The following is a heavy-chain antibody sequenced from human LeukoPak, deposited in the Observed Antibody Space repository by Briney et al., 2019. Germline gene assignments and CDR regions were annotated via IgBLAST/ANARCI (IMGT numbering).Heavy chain of an antibody. J-gene: IGHJ4*02. V-gene: IGHV4-34*01. Sequence: SETLSLTCAVYGGSFSGYYWSWIRQPPGEGLEWIGEINHSGSTNYNPSLKSRVTISVDTSKNQFSLKLSSVTAADTAVYYCARYEQQLVPFDYWGQGTLVTVSS. D-gene: IGHD6-13*01. CDR2: INHSGST. CDR3: ARYEQQLVPFDY. CDR1: GGSFSGYY.